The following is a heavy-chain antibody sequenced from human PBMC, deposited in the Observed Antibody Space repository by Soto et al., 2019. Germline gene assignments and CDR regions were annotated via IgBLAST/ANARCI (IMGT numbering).Heavy chain of an antibody. V-gene: IGHV1-18*04. Sequence: ASVKVSCKASGYPFTRYSIRWVRQAPGQGLEWMGWISGYNGDTEYSKNFQGRLTMTIDTSTTTASMELRSLRSDDTAVYYCAGASLTIFGAPYGMDVWGQGTSVTV. CDR3: AGASLTIFGAPYGMDV. CDR2: ISGYNGDT. J-gene: IGHJ6*02. CDR1: GYPFTRYS. D-gene: IGHD3-3*01.